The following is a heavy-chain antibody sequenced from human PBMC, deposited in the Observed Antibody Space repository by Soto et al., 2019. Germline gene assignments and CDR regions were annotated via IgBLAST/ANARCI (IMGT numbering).Heavy chain of an antibody. Sequence: SETLSLTCAVSGCSISSSNWWSWVRQPPGKGLEWIGEINHSGSTNYNPSLKSRVTISVDTSKNQFSLKLSSVTAADTAVYYCARSGWLRFPVYYYGMDVWGQGTTVTVSS. J-gene: IGHJ6*02. CDR2: INHSGST. CDR1: GCSISSSNW. CDR3: ARSGWLRFPVYYYGMDV. V-gene: IGHV4-4*02. D-gene: IGHD5-12*01.